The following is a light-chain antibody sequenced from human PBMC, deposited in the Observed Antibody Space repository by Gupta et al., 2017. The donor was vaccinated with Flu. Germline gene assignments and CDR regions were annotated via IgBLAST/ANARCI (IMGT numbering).Light chain of an antibody. CDR1: QSISSY. J-gene: IGKJ5*01. CDR3: QQNDSSLQIT. V-gene: IGKV1-39*01. CDR2: AAS. Sequence: DIQMTQSPSSLSASVGDRVTITCRASQSISSYLNWYQQKPGKAPKLLIYAASSWQSGVPSRFSGSGCGRDFTLTISSRQQEDVAAYYCQQNDSSLQITFGQGTPVEIK.